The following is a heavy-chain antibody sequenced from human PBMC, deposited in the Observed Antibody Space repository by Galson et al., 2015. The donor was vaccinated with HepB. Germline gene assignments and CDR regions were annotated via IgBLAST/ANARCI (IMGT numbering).Heavy chain of an antibody. Sequence: LSLTCTVSGGSISSYYWSWIRQPPGKGLEWIGYIYYSGSTNYNPSLKSRVTISVDTSKNQFSLKLSSVTAADTAVYYCARREGYYGSGSYYAYWGQGTLVTVSS. D-gene: IGHD3-10*01. CDR1: GGSISSYY. CDR2: IYYSGST. J-gene: IGHJ4*02. CDR3: ARREGYYGSGSYYAY. V-gene: IGHV4-59*08.